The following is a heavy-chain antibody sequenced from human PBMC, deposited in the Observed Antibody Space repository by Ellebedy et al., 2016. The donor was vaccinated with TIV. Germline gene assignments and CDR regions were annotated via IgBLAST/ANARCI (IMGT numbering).Heavy chain of an antibody. CDR3: ARGTYYDILRAFDY. D-gene: IGHD3-9*01. Sequence: PSETLSLTCTVSGGSISSSSYYWGWIRQAPGKGLEWVSYISSSSSYTNYADSVKGRFTISRDNAKNSLYLQMNSLRAEDTAVYYCARGTYYDILRAFDYWGQGTLVTVSS. J-gene: IGHJ4*02. V-gene: IGHV3-11*06. CDR1: GGSISSSSYY. CDR2: ISSSSSYT.